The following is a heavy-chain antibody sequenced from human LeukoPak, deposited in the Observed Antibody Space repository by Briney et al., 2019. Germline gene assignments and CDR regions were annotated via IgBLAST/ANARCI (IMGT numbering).Heavy chain of an antibody. Sequence: SQTLSLTCTVSGGSISSGGYYWSWLRQPPGKGLEWIGYIYHSGSTYYNPSLKSRVTISVDRSKNQFSLKLSSVTAADTAVYYCASESIVVVPAAFDYWGQGTLVTVSS. CDR3: ASESIVVVPAAFDY. J-gene: IGHJ4*02. CDR1: GGSISSGGYY. D-gene: IGHD2-2*01. CDR2: IYHSGST. V-gene: IGHV4-30-2*01.